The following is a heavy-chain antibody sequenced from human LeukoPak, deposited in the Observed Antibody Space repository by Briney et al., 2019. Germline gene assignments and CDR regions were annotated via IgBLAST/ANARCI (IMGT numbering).Heavy chain of an antibody. CDR1: RLTLSTRGMC. CDR3: ARCISGSYWDELGLFDY. V-gene: IGHV2-70*01. Sequence: ESGPAVAKPTQTLTLTCSFSRLTLSTRGMCVSLIRQHRGRVLEWLALIDWDDDKYYSTSLKTRLTISKDTSKNQVVLTMTNMDPVDTATYYCARCISGSYWDELGLFDYWGQGTLVTVSS. J-gene: IGHJ4*02. CDR2: IDWDDDK. D-gene: IGHD1-26*01.